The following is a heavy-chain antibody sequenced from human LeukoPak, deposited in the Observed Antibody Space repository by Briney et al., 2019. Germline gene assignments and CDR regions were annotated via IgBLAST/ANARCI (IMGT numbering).Heavy chain of an antibody. J-gene: IGHJ4*02. D-gene: IGHD5-24*01. Sequence: GGSLRLSCAASGYIFSGYGMHWVRQAPGKGLEWVAVIWFDGSNKYYADSVKGRFTISRDNSKNTLYLQMNSLRAEDTAVFYCARGNFRRDGYNFDYWGQGTLVTVSS. CDR1: GYIFSGYG. CDR2: IWFDGSNK. V-gene: IGHV3-33*01. CDR3: ARGNFRRDGYNFDY.